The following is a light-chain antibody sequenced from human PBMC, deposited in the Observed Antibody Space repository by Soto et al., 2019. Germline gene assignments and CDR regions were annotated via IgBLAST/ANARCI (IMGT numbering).Light chain of an antibody. CDR3: QQSYSTPPVT. CDR2: AAS. V-gene: IGKV1-39*01. CDR1: QSISSY. Sequence: DIQMTQSPSSLSASVGDRVTITCRASQSISSYLNWYQQKPGKAPKLLIYAASSLQSGVASRFIGSGSGTDFTLTISRLQREDFATYYCQQSYSTPPVTFCQGTKLEIK. J-gene: IGKJ2*01.